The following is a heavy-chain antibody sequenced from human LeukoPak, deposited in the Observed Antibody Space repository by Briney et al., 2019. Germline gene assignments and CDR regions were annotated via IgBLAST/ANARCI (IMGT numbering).Heavy chain of an antibody. V-gene: IGHV1-18*01. Sequence: ASVKVSCKASGYTFTSYGISWVRQAPGQGLEWMGWISAYNGNTNYAQKLQGRVTMTRNTSISTAYMELSSLRSEDTAVYYCARGGVTMVRGVIMRPYYYYGMDVWGQGTTVTVSS. CDR2: ISAYNGNT. J-gene: IGHJ6*02. CDR3: ARGGVTMVRGVIMRPYYYYGMDV. D-gene: IGHD3-10*01. CDR1: GYTFTSYG.